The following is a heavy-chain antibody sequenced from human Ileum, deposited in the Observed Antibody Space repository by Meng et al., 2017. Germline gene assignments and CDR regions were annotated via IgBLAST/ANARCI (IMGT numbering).Heavy chain of an antibody. V-gene: IGHV1-3*04. Sequence: QVQLVQSGAAVKKPGASVKGSLKASGYTFTRYAMHWVRQAPGQRLDWMGWINTGNGDAKYSQRFQGRVTITRDTSASTVYMELSSLRSEDTTVYYCARGHQNYDILTGSYWGQGTLVTVSS. D-gene: IGHD3-9*01. CDR3: ARGHQNYDILTGSY. J-gene: IGHJ4*02. CDR1: GYTFTRYA. CDR2: INTGNGDA.